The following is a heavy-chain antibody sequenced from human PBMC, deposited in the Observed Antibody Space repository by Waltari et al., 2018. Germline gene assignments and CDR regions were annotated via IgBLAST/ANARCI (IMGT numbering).Heavy chain of an antibody. CDR3: ARVFSIAAAGPRGFQH. V-gene: IGHV3-48*01. CDR1: GFTFSSYS. D-gene: IGHD6-13*01. J-gene: IGHJ1*01. CDR2: ISSSSSTI. Sequence: EVQLVESGGGLVQPGGSLRLSCAASGFTFSSYSRNWVRPAPGKGLEWVSYISSSSSTIYYADSVKGRFTISRDNAKNSLYLQMNSLRAEDTAVYYCARVFSIAAAGPRGFQHWGQGTLVTVSS.